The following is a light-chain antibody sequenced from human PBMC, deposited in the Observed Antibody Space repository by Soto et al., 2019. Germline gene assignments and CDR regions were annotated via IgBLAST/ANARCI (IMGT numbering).Light chain of an antibody. CDR2: GAS. J-gene: IGKJ2*01. CDR3: QQYGGSLPYT. CDR1: QSVTSSY. V-gene: IGKV3-20*01. Sequence: EIVLTQSPGTLSLSPGERATLSCRASQSVTSSYLAWYQQKPGQAPRLLISGASSRAAGIPDRFSGSGSGTDFPLTISRLEPEDFAVYYCQQYGGSLPYTFGQGTKLEIK.